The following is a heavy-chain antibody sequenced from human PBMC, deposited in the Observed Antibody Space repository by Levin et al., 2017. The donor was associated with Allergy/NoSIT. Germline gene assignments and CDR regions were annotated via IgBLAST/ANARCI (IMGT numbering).Heavy chain of an antibody. D-gene: IGHD3-3*01. CDR1: GYTFAGYD. J-gene: IGHJ4*02. CDR3: ARVRGRDYTTAFDY. CDR2: INPKRGGT. V-gene: IGHV1-2*02. Sequence: ASVKVSCKASGYTFAGYDMHWVRQAPGLGVEGMGWINPKRGGTKYAQKFQGRVTMTRDASISTVYMELNSLTSDDTGVYYCARVRGRDYTTAFDYWGQGTLVTVSS.